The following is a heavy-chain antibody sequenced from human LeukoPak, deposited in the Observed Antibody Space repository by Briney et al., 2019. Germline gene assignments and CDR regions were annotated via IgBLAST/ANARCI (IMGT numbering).Heavy chain of an antibody. Sequence: GGTLRLSCAASGFTFSSYGMSWVRQAPGKGLEWVSAISGSGGSTYYADSVKGRFTISRDNSKNTLYLQMNSLRAEDTAVYYCAKDGDRDLVVAHTKYFQHWGQGTLVTVSS. D-gene: IGHD2-2*01. CDR3: AKDGDRDLVVAHTKYFQH. J-gene: IGHJ1*01. CDR2: ISGSGGST. V-gene: IGHV3-23*01. CDR1: GFTFSSYG.